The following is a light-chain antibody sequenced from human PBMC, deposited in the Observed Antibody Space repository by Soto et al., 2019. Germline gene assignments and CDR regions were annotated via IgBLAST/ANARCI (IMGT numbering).Light chain of an antibody. CDR2: DIF. CDR3: QQYNSWPLT. V-gene: IGKV3D-20*01. J-gene: IGKJ4*01. CDR1: QSVSSSY. Sequence: EIVLTQSPATLSLSPGERATLPCGASQSVSSSYLAWYQQKPGLAPRLLIYDIFTRATGVPTRISGSGSGTEFTLTISSLQSEDFAVYYCQQYNSWPLTFGGGTKVDIK.